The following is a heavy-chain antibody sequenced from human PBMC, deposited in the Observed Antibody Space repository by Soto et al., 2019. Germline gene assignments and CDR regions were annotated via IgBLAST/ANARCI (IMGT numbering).Heavy chain of an antibody. J-gene: IGHJ6*03. V-gene: IGHV4-4*02. Sequence: ASETLSLTCAVSSGSISSSNWLSWFLQPPVNGLDLIGEIYHIGSTNYNPSLKSRVTIALYRSGNRFSLKLISLTASYTALYYCARVMRTATKDYYMDVWGKGTTVTVSS. CDR2: IYHIGST. CDR1: SGSISSSNW. D-gene: IGHD4-17*01. CDR3: ARVMRTATKDYYMDV.